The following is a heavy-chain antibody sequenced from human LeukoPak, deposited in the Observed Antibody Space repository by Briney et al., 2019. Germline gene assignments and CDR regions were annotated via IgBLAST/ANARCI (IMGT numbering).Heavy chain of an antibody. J-gene: IGHJ4*02. CDR3: ARDSQAYCSGGRCSMFDY. CDR2: IQPDGSEQ. Sequence: GGSLRLSCVASGFTFSRNWMSWVRQAPGKGLEWVGNIQPDGSEQYPVDSVKGRFTISRDNARNSLYLQMNSLRAEDTAVYYCARDSQAYCSGGRCSMFDYWGQGNLVTVSS. CDR1: GFTFSRNW. V-gene: IGHV3-7*01. D-gene: IGHD2-15*01.